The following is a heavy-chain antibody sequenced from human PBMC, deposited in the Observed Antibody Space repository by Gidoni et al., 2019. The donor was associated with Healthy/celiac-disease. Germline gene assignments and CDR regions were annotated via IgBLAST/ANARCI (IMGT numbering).Heavy chain of an antibody. J-gene: IGHJ4*02. Sequence: QVQLVESGGGVVQPGRSLRLSCAASGFTFSSYGMHWVRQAPGKGLEWVAVISYDGSNKYYADSVKGRFTISRDNSKNTLYLQMNSLRAEDTAVYYCASYYDGDYWGQGTLVTVSS. D-gene: IGHD3-22*01. CDR2: ISYDGSNK. V-gene: IGHV3-30*03. CDR3: ASYYDGDY. CDR1: GFTFSSYG.